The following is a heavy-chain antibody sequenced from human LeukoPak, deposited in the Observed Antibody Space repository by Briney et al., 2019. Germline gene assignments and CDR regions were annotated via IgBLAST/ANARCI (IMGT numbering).Heavy chain of an antibody. D-gene: IGHD3-22*01. V-gene: IGHV1-69*04. CDR2: IIPIFGIA. CDR3: ASGGYYDSSGYYEGEFDY. CDR1: GGTFSSYA. J-gene: IGHJ4*02. Sequence: SVKVSCKASGGTFSSYAISWVRQAPGQELEWMGRIIPIFGIANYAQKFQGRVTITADKSTSTAYMELSSLRSEDTAVYYCASGGYYDSSGYYEGEFDYWGQGTLVTVSS.